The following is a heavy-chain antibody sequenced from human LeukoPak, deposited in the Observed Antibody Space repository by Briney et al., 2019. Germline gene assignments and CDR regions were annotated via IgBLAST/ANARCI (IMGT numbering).Heavy chain of an antibody. CDR2: ISGWGGSK. D-gene: IGHD3-10*01. CDR1: GFTLSRYA. V-gene: IGHV3-23*01. Sequence: GGSLRLPCAASGFTLSRYAMSWVSQAPGKGLEWVSAISGWGGSKYYADSVKGRFTICRENSKNTLYLQMNSLRAEDRAVYYCAKILLWFGGLYDYWGQGTLVTVSS. J-gene: IGHJ4*02. CDR3: AKILLWFGGLYDY.